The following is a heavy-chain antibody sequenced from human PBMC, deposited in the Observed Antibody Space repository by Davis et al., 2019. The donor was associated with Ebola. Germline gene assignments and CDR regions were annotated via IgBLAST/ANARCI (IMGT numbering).Heavy chain of an antibody. J-gene: IGHJ5*02. CDR3: ARDPNFFSEWLLTWFDP. Sequence: GSLRLSCAASGFTFSDYYMSWIRQAPGKGLEWVSYISSSGSTIYYADSVKGRFTISRDNAKNSLYLQMNSLRAEDTAVYYCARDPNFFSEWLLTWFDPWGQGTLVTVSS. CDR2: ISSSGSTI. V-gene: IGHV3-11*04. CDR1: GFTFSDYY. D-gene: IGHD3-3*01.